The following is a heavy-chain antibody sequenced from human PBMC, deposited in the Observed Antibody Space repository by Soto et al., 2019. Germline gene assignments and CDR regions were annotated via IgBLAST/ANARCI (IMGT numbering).Heavy chain of an antibody. J-gene: IGHJ5*02. Sequence: QVQLQESGPGLLKPSETLSLTCTVSGGSISGSYWSWIRQPPGKGLEWIGYIYYSGSTNYSPSLQSRVTISVDTSKNQFSLKLSSVTAADTAVYYCARERLPGGDWFDPWGQGTLVTVSS. V-gene: IGHV4-59*01. D-gene: IGHD3-16*01. CDR3: ARERLPGGDWFDP. CDR1: GGSISGSY. CDR2: IYYSGST.